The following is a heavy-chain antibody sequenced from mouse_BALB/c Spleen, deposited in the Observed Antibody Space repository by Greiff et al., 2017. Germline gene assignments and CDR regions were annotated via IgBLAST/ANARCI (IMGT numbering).Heavy chain of an antibody. J-gene: IGHJ4*01. D-gene: IGHD2-4*01. V-gene: IGHV7-3*02. CDR2: IRNKANGYTT. CDR3: ARDRNDYDGSMDY. CDR1: GFTFTDYY. Sequence: EVKLMESGGGLVQPGGSLRLSCATSGFTFTDYYMSWVRQPPGKALEWLGFIRNKANGYTTEYSASVKGRFTISRDNSQSILYLQMNTLRAEDSATYYCARDRNDYDGSMDYWGQGTSVTVSS.